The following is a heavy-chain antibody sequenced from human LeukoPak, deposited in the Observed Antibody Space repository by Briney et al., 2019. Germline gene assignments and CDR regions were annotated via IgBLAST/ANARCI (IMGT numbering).Heavy chain of an antibody. V-gene: IGHV3-43*02. D-gene: IGHD3-10*01. CDR2: ISGDGGTT. CDR1: GFTFNDYG. Sequence: GGSLRLSCAASGFTFNDYGMHWVRQAPGKSLEWVSLISGDGGTTYYADSVKGRFTISRDNSKSSLYLQMNSLRTEDNAFYYCAKDSGYGSGNAYYYYMDVWAKGTTVTVSS. CDR3: AKDSGYGSGNAYYYYMDV. J-gene: IGHJ6*03.